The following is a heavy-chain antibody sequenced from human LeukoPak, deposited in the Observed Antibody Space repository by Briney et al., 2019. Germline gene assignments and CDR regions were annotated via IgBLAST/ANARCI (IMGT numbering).Heavy chain of an antibody. CDR2: ISAYNGNT. J-gene: IGHJ5*02. V-gene: IGHV1-18*01. Sequence: ASVKVSCKASGYTFTSYGISWVRQAPGQGLEWMGWISAYNGNTNYAQKLQGRVTMTTDTPTSTAYMELRSLRSDDTAVYYCARSPPFTIFGVVNGGWFDPWGQGTLVTVSS. D-gene: IGHD3-3*01. CDR3: ARSPPFTIFGVVNGGWFDP. CDR1: GYTFTSYG.